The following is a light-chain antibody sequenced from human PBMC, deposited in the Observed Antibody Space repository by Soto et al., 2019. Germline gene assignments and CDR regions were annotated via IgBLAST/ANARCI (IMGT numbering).Light chain of an antibody. V-gene: IGKV3-20*01. Sequence: EIVLTQSPGTLSLSPGERATLSCRASQSVSSSYLAWYQQKPGQAPRLLIYGASSRATGIPDRFSGSGSGTDSTLTISRLEPEDFAVYYCEQYNTWPWTFGQGTKVDIK. CDR2: GAS. CDR1: QSVSSSY. J-gene: IGKJ1*01. CDR3: EQYNTWPWT.